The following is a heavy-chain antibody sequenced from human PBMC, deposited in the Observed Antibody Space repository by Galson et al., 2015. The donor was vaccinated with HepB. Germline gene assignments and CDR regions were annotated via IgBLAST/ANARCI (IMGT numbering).Heavy chain of an antibody. J-gene: IGHJ4*02. Sequence: SVKVSCKASGYPFILYYIHWVRQAPRQGLEWMGWINPNSGATAYAQNLQGRVTMTRDTSISTVYMELRSLRSADTAVYSCAVEGVVNYWGQGTLVTVSS. CDR3: AVEGVVNY. V-gene: IGHV1-2*02. CDR2: INPNSGAT. D-gene: IGHD2-21*01. CDR1: GYPFILYY.